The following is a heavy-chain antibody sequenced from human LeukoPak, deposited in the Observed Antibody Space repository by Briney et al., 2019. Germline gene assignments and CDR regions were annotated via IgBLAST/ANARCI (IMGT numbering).Heavy chain of an antibody. CDR1: GYTFTSYG. Sequence: GASVKVSCKASGYTFTSYGISWVRQAPGQGLEWMGWISAYNGNTNYAQKLQGRVTMTTDTSTSTAYMELRSLRSDDTAVCYCARVPPILTGYYIPYYFDYWGQGTLVTVSS. CDR3: ARVPPILTGYYIPYYFDY. CDR2: ISAYNGNT. V-gene: IGHV1-18*01. J-gene: IGHJ4*02. D-gene: IGHD3-9*01.